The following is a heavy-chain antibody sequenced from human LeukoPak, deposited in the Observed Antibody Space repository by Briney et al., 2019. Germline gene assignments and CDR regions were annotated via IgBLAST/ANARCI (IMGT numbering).Heavy chain of an antibody. V-gene: IGHV4-61*02. CDR2: IYSSGST. CDR1: GVSMNSGSFY. D-gene: IGHD7-27*01. J-gene: IGHJ4*02. CDR3: ARGFRGDNFDY. Sequence: SETLSLTCTVSGVSMNSGSFYWSWIRQSAGKGLEWIGRIYSSGSTNYSPSLQSRVTISVDTSKNQFSLTLSAVTPADTAVYFCARGFRGDNFDYWGQGTLVTVSS.